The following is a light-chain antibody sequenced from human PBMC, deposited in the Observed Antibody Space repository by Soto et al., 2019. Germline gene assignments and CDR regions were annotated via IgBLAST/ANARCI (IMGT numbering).Light chain of an antibody. CDR1: SSDLGGYNY. Sequence: QSALAQPASVSGSPGQSITISCTGTSSDLGGYNYVCWYKQHPGKAPQLMIYEVTNRPSGVSDRFSGSKSGNTASLTISGLQAEDEADYYCSSYTSSSTLYVFGTGTKVTVL. CDR2: EVT. J-gene: IGLJ1*01. CDR3: SSYTSSSTLYV. V-gene: IGLV2-14*01.